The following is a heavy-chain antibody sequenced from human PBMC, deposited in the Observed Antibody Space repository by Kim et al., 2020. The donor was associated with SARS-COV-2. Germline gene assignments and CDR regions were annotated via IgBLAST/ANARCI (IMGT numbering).Heavy chain of an antibody. J-gene: IGHJ6*03. CDR1: GFAFSTYA. D-gene: IGHD3-10*01. V-gene: IGHV3-23*01. CDR3: AKTFGFWDSGDLRYYYHNMDV. Sequence: GGSLRLSCAASGFAFSTYAMSWVRQAPGKGLEWVSGISASGSTSYYADSVKGRFTISRDNFQDTMYLQMNSLRVEDKAIYYCAKTFGFWDSGDLRYYYHNMDVWGNGTTGTV. CDR2: ISASGSTS.